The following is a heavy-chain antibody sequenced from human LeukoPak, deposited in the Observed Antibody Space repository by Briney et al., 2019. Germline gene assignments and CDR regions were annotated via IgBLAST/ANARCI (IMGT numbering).Heavy chain of an antibody. CDR1: GFSLSTSGMR. D-gene: IGHD6-19*01. J-gene: IGHJ4*02. CDR3: ARHAVAGVVDY. V-gene: IGHV2-70*04. Sequence: SGPALVKPTQTLTLTCTFSGFSLSTSGMRVSWIRQPPGKALEWLARIDWDDDKFYSTSLKTRLTISKDTSKNQVVLTMTNVDPVDTATYYCARHAVAGVVDYWGQGTLVTVSS. CDR2: IDWDDDK.